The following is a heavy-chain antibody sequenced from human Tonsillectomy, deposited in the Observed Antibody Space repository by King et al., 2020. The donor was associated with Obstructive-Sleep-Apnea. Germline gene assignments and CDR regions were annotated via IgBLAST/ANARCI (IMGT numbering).Heavy chain of an antibody. V-gene: IGHV4-59*01. CDR2: IFWSGRT. J-gene: IGHJ5*02. CDR3: ARDRWFSGSSWFDP. Sequence: VQLQESGPGLVKPSETLSLTCTGSGGSISSYYWSWIRQPPGKGLEWIGYIFWSGRTNFNPSFKSRVTMSVDTSKNQVSLKLRYVTAADTAVYYCARDRWFSGSSWFDPWGQGTLVSVSS. D-gene: IGHD6-25*01. CDR1: GGSISSYY.